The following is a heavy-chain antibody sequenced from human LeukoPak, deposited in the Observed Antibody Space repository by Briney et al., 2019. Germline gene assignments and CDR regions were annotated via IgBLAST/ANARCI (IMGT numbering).Heavy chain of an antibody. J-gene: IGHJ3*02. CDR3: ARDGAAMNRAAFDI. Sequence: GGSLRLSCAASGFTFSSYSMNWVRQAPGKGLEWVSSISSSSSYIYYADSVKGRFTISRDNAKNSLYLQMNSLRAEDTAVYYCARDGAAMNRAAFDIWGQGTMVTVSS. CDR2: ISSSSSYI. CDR1: GFTFSSYS. V-gene: IGHV3-21*01. D-gene: IGHD1-14*01.